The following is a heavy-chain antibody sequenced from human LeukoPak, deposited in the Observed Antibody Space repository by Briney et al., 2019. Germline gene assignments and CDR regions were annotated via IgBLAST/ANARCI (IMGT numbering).Heavy chain of an antibody. J-gene: IGHJ4*02. CDR1: GYTFTNYG. CDR2: ISAYNGNT. D-gene: IGHD6-6*01. V-gene: IGHV1-18*01. CDR3: ARGPSSVATRQDY. Sequence: ASVKVSRKASGYTFTNYGINWVRQAPGQGLEWMGWISAYNGNTNYAQKVQGRVTMTTDTSTSTAYVELRSLRSDDTAVYYCARGPSSVATRQDYWGQGTLVTVSS.